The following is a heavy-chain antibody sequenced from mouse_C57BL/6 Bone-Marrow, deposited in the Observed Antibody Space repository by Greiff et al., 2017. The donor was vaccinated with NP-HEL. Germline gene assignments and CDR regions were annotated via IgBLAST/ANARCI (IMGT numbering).Heavy chain of an antibody. D-gene: IGHD2-3*01. CDR3: ARLIDGYYVGYWYFDV. CDR1: EYEFPSHD. J-gene: IGHJ1*03. Sequence: EVKLVESGGGLVQPGESLKLSCESNEYEFPSHDMSWVRKTPEKRLELVAAINSDGGSTYYPDTMERRFIISRDNTKKTLYLQMSSLRSEDTALYYCARLIDGYYVGYWYFDVWGTGTTVTVSS. V-gene: IGHV5-2*01. CDR2: INSDGGST.